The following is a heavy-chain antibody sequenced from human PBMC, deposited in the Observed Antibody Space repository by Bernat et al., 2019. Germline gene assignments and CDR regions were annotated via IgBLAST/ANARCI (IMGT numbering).Heavy chain of an antibody. CDR1: GFTFGTYA. CDR3: AKDDYLDSRTYYFPMHF. J-gene: IGHJ4*02. Sequence: EVQLVESGGGLVQPGGSLRLSCAASGFTFGTYAMTWVRQAPGKGLEWVSSISGSGSNTYYADSVKGRFTISRDNSKNTLSLQMNSLRAEDTAVYYCAKDDYLDSRTYYFPMHFWGQGTLVTVSS. D-gene: IGHD1-26*01. CDR2: ISGSGSNT. V-gene: IGHV3-23*04.